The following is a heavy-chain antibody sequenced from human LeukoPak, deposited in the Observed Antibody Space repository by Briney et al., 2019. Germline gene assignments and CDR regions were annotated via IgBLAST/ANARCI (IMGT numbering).Heavy chain of an antibody. J-gene: IGHJ4*02. CDR1: GHTFTNFY. V-gene: IGHV1-46*01. Sequence: ASVKVSCKAPGHTFTNFYMHWVRQAPGQGLEWMAIINPSGSSTNYPQKFQGRITMTRGTSTSTVSMELNSLRSEDTAVYYCAREKTSGAFDYWGQGTLVTVSS. CDR3: AREKTSGAFDY. CDR2: INPSGSST. D-gene: IGHD1-26*01.